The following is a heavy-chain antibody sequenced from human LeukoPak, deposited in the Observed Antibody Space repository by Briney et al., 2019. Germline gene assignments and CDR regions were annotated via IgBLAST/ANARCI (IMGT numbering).Heavy chain of an antibody. Sequence: PSETLSLTCTVSGGSISSSSYYWGWIRQPPGKGLEWIGSIYYSGSTYYNPSLKSRVTISVDTSKNQFSLKLSSVTAADTAVYYCARTPHSYGGGNAFDIWGQGTMVTVSS. CDR2: IYYSGST. J-gene: IGHJ3*02. CDR1: GGSISSSSYY. V-gene: IGHV4-39*07. CDR3: ARTPHSYGGGNAFDI. D-gene: IGHD5-18*01.